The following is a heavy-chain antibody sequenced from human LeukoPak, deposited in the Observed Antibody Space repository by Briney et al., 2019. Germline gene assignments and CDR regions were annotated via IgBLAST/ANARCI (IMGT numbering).Heavy chain of an antibody. CDR1: GFTFSSYW. V-gene: IGHV3-74*01. J-gene: IGHJ3*02. Sequence: GGSLRLSCAASGFTFSSYWIHWVRQAPGKGLAWVSRIDNDGSATIFADSVKGRFTLSRDNAKNTVYLQMNSLRAEDTAVYYCARGGFHHGFDIWGQGTMVTVS. CDR3: ARGGFHHGFDI. D-gene: IGHD1-14*01. CDR2: IDNDGSAT.